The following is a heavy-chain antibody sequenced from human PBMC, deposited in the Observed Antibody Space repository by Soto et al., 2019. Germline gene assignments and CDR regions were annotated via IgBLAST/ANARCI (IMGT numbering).Heavy chain of an antibody. D-gene: IGHD3-22*01. J-gene: IGHJ4*02. CDR3: AKLSPHYYDSSGSDY. Sequence: GGSLRLSCSASGFTFSNYDMVWVRQAPGKGLEYISAITSHGHITYYADSVKGRFTISRDNSKNTLYLQVNSLRAEDTAVYYCAKLSPHYYDSSGSDYWGQGTLVTVSS. CDR2: ITSHGHIT. CDR1: GFTFSNYD. V-gene: IGHV3-64*04.